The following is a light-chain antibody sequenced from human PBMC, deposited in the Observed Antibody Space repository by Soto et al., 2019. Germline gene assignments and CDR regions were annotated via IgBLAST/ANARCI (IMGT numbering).Light chain of an antibody. CDR2: EVN. Sequence: QSALTQPPSASGYPGQSVAISCTGNSSDVGGYNYVSWYQQHPGKAPKLMIYEVNKRPSGVPDRFSGSKSGNTASLTVSGLQAEDEADYYCSSYAGSSNVFGTGTKLTVL. V-gene: IGLV2-8*01. CDR3: SSYAGSSNV. J-gene: IGLJ1*01. CDR1: SSDVGGYNY.